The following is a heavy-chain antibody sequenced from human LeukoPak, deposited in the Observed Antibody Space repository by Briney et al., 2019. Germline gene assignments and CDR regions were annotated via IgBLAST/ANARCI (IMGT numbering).Heavy chain of an antibody. Sequence: PGRSLRLSCAASGFTFSSYGMHWVRQAPGKGLEWVAVIWYDGSNSYYADSVMGRFTISRDNSKNTLYVQMNSLRAEDTAVYYCARDGAFWSGYPYYFDYWGQGTLVTVSS. J-gene: IGHJ4*02. CDR2: IWYDGSNS. V-gene: IGHV3-33*01. D-gene: IGHD3-3*01. CDR1: GFTFSSYG. CDR3: ARDGAFWSGYPYYFDY.